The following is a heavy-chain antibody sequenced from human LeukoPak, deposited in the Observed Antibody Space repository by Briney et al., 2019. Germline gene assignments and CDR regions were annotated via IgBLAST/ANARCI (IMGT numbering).Heavy chain of an antibody. V-gene: IGHV1-2*02. CDR1: GYTFTGYY. CDR2: INPNSGGT. D-gene: IGHD5-18*01. J-gene: IGHJ4*02. Sequence: ASVKVSCKASGYTFTGYYMHWVRQAPGQGLEWMGWINPNSGGTNYAQTLQGRVTMTRDTSISTAYMELSRLRSDDTAVYYCARYSYGFGTFDYWGQGTLVTVSS. CDR3: ARYSYGFGTFDY.